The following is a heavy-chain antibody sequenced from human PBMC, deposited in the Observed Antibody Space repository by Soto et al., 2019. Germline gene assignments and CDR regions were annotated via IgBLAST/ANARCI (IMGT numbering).Heavy chain of an antibody. CDR3: TTDWNEAAAENWFDP. V-gene: IGHV3-15*01. CDR1: GFTFKNAW. D-gene: IGHD6-13*01. CDR2: IKTKTDAGTT. Sequence: SLRLSCAVSGFTFKNAWMSWVRQAPGKGLEWVGRIKTKTDAGTTDYAAPVKGRFTISRDDSKNTLYLQMNSLITEDTAVYYCTTDWNEAAAENWFDPWGQGTLVTVSS. J-gene: IGHJ5*02.